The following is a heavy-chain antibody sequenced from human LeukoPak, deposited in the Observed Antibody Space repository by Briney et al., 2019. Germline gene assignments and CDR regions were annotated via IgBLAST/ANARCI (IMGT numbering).Heavy chain of an antibody. Sequence: GGSLRLSCAASGFAFSSYAMTWVRQAPGKGLEWVSDISSSGGSTYYADSVKGRFSISRDNSKNTLYVQMNSLRAEDTAIYYCAKLKDIDLGWGIDIWGQGTTVTVS. CDR3: AKLKDIDLGWGIDI. CDR1: GFAFSSYA. J-gene: IGHJ6*02. V-gene: IGHV3-23*01. CDR2: ISSSGGST. D-gene: IGHD2-15*01.